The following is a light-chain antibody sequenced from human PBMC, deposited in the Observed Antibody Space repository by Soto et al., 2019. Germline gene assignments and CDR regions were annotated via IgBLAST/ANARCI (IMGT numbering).Light chain of an antibody. CDR1: QDISNY. J-gene: IGKJ1*01. Sequence: DIQMTQSPSSLSASVGDRVTITCQASQDISNYLNWYQQKPGKAPKLLIYDASNLETGVPSRFSGSGSGTDFPFTISSLQPEDIATYYCQPYANLPWTFGQGTKVEIK. CDR3: QPYANLPWT. CDR2: DAS. V-gene: IGKV1-33*01.